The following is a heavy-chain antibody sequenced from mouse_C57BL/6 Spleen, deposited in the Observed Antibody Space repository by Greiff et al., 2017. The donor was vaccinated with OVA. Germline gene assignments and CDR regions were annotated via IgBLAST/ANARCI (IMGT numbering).Heavy chain of an antibody. CDR2: IDPENGDT. CDR1: GFNIKDDY. Sequence: VQLKQSGAELVRPGASVKLSCTASGFNIKDDYMHWVKQRPEQGLEWIGWIDPENGDTEYASKFQGKATITADTSSNTAYLQLSSLTSEDTAVYYCTVGLRRRFAYWGQGTLVTVSA. J-gene: IGHJ3*01. V-gene: IGHV14-4*01. CDR3: TVGLRRRFAY. D-gene: IGHD2-4*01.